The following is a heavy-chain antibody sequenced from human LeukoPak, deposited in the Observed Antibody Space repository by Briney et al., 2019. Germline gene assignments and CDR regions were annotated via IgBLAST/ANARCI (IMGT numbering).Heavy chain of an antibody. Sequence: GESLKISCKGSGYTFTSYGISWVRQAPGQGLEWMGWISAYNGNTNYAQKLQGRVTMTTDSSTSTAYMELRSLRSDDTAVYYCARDALTGYYQGIPFDPWGQGTLVTVSS. CDR2: ISAYNGNT. J-gene: IGHJ5*02. CDR1: GYTFTSYG. CDR3: ARDALTGYYQGIPFDP. D-gene: IGHD3-9*01. V-gene: IGHV1-18*01.